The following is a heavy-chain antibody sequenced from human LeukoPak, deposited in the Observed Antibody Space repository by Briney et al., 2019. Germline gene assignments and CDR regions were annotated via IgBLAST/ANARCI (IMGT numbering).Heavy chain of an antibody. Sequence: PGGSLRLSCAASGFTFSSYWMSWVRQAPGKGLEWVANIKQDGSEKYYVDSVKGRFTISRDNAKNSLYLRMNSLRAEDTAVYYCAVGIAAAGTRYYGMDVWGQGTTVTVSS. D-gene: IGHD6-13*01. CDR3: AVGIAAAGTRYYGMDV. J-gene: IGHJ6*02. V-gene: IGHV3-7*01. CDR2: IKQDGSEK. CDR1: GFTFSSYW.